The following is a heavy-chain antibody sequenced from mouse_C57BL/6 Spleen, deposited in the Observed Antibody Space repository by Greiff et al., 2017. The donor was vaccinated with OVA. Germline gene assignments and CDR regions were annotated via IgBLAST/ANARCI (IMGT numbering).Heavy chain of an antibody. Sequence: VQLQQPGAELVMPGASVKLSCKASGYTFTSYWMHWVKQRPGQGLEWIGEIDPSDSYTNYNQKFKGKSTLTVDKSSSTAYMQLSSLTSEDSAVYYCAIYDSYAMDYWGQGTSVTVSS. J-gene: IGHJ4*01. CDR1: GYTFTSYW. V-gene: IGHV1-69*01. CDR2: IDPSDSYT. CDR3: AIYDSYAMDY.